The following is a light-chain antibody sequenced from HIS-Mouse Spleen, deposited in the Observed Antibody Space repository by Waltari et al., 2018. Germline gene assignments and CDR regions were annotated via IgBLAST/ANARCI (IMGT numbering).Light chain of an antibody. J-gene: IGLJ2*01. CDR3: YSTDSSGNHRV. Sequence: SYELTQPPSVSVSPGQTARITCSGDALPKKYAYWYQQKSGQAPVLIIYEDSKRPSGSHERFSGYSSGTMATLTISGAQVEDEADYYCYSTDSSGNHRVFGGGTKLTVL. CDR2: EDS. V-gene: IGLV3-10*01. CDR1: ALPKKY.